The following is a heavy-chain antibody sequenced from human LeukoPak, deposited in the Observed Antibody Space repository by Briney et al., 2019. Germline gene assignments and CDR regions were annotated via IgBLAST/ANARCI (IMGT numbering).Heavy chain of an antibody. CDR2: IIPIFGTA. CDR1: GGTFISYA. Sequence: GASVKVSCKASGGTFISYAISWVRQAPGQGLEWMGGIIPIFGTANYAQKFQGRVTITADESTSTAYMELSSLRSEDTAVYYCARGTIFGVVIYYYYGMDVWGQGTTVTVSS. J-gene: IGHJ6*02. V-gene: IGHV1-69*13. D-gene: IGHD3-3*01. CDR3: ARGTIFGVVIYYYYGMDV.